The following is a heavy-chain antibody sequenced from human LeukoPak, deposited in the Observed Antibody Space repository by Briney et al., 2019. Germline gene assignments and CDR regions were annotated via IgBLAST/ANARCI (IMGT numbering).Heavy chain of an antibody. Sequence: ASVKVSCKASGSASTVNFMHWWGQPPGQGLGWMGWINPNSGGTNYAQKFQGRVTMTRDTSISTAYMELSRLRSDDTAVYYCARDLRDDSSGWYAGYWGQGTLVTVSS. V-gene: IGHV1-2*02. CDR3: ARDLRDDSSGWYAGY. J-gene: IGHJ4*02. D-gene: IGHD6-19*01. CDR2: INPNSGGT. CDR1: GSASTVNF.